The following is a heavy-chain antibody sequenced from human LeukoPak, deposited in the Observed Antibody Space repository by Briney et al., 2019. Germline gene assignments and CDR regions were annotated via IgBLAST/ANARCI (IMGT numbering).Heavy chain of an antibody. J-gene: IGHJ5*02. CDR3: ARDKLGLGELSLYDQ. CDR2: MNPNSGGT. D-gene: IGHD3-16*02. Sequence: ASVKVSCKASGYTLTGYYMHWVRQAPGQGLEWMGWMNPNSGGTKYAQKFQGRVTMTRDTSISTAYMELSRLRSDDTAMYYCARDKLGLGELSLYDQWGQGTLVTLFS. V-gene: IGHV1-2*02. CDR1: GYTLTGYY.